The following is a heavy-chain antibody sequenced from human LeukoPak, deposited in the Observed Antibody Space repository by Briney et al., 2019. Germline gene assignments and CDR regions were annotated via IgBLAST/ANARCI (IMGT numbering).Heavy chain of an antibody. V-gene: IGHV4-34*01. CDR3: ARGYCSSTSCYLYYYYGMDV. CDR1: GGSFSGYY. CDR2: INHRGST. D-gene: IGHD2-2*01. J-gene: IGHJ6*02. Sequence: PSETLSLTCAVYGGSFSGYYWSWIRQPPGKGLEWIGEINHRGSTNYNPSLKSRVTISVDTSKNQFSLKLSSVTAADTAVYYCARGYCSSTSCYLYYYYGMDVWGQGTTVTVSS.